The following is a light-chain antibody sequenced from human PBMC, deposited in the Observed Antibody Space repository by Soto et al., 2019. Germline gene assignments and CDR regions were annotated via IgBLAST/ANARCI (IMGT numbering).Light chain of an antibody. CDR1: QSVSSS. CDR3: QQRSNWPPIT. V-gene: IGKV3-11*01. J-gene: IGKJ5*01. CDR2: DAS. Sequence: EIALTQSPATLALSPGERATFSCRSSQSVSSSLAWYQQKPGQVPRLLIYDASNRATGIPARFSGSGSGTDFTLAISSLEPEDFAVYYCQQRSNWPPITFGQGTRLEIK.